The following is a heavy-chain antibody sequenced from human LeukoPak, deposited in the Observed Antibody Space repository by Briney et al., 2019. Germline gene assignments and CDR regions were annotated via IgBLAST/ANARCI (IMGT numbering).Heavy chain of an antibody. CDR1: GGSFSGYY. V-gene: IGHV4-34*01. J-gene: IGHJ4*02. D-gene: IGHD3-22*01. Sequence: PSETLSLTCAVYGGSFSGYYWSWIRQPPGKGLEWIGEINHSGSTNYNPSLKSRVTISVDTSKSQFSLKLNSMTAADTAVYYCARGAQTYYDKAPVDYWCQGTLVTVSS. CDR2: INHSGST. CDR3: ARGAQTYYDKAPVDY.